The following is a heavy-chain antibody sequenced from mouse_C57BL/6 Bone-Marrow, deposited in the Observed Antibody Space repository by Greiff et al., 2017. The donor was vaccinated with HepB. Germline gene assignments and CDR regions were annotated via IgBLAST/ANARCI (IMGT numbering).Heavy chain of an antibody. D-gene: IGHD2-12*01. J-gene: IGHJ3*01. CDR2: IDPETGGT. Sequence: QVQLQQSGAELVRPGASVTLSCKASGYTFTDYEMHWVKQTPVHGLEWIGAIDPETGGTAYNQKFKGKAILTADKSSSTAYMELRSLTSEDSAVYYCTSLQLRRRDWFAYWGQGTLVTVSA. V-gene: IGHV1-15*01. CDR3: TSLQLRRRDWFAY. CDR1: GYTFTDYE.